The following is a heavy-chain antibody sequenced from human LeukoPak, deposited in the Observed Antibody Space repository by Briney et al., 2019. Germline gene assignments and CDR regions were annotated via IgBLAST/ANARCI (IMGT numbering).Heavy chain of an antibody. CDR2: IYYSGST. J-gene: IGHJ4*02. V-gene: IGHV4-61*01. CDR3: AREEDSNSWLDFDS. Sequence: SHTHSLTCSVPGHSVSRGRFDWTWVRQPPGKGLERGGYIYYSGSTNYNPSLNSRVSISVDTSKNQFSLTMTSVTAADTAVYYCAREEDSNSWLDFDSWGQGTLVTVSS. D-gene: IGHD6-13*01. CDR1: GHSVSRGRFD.